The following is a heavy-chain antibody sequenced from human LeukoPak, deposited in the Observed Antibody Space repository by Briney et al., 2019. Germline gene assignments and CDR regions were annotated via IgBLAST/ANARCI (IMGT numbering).Heavy chain of an antibody. CDR1: GGPISSYY. D-gene: IGHD3-10*01. CDR3: ARATYGSGSYYN. J-gene: IGHJ4*02. V-gene: IGHV4-59*01. CDR2: IYYSGST. Sequence: SETLSLTCTVSGGPISSYYWSWIRQPPGKGLEWIGYIYYSGSTNYNPSLKSRVTISVDTSKNQFSLKLSSVTAADTAVYYCARATYGSGSYYNWGQGTLVTVSS.